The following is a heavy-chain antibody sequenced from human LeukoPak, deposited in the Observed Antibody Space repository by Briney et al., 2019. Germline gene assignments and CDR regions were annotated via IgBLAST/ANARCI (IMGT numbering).Heavy chain of an antibody. D-gene: IGHD2-15*01. J-gene: IGHJ4*02. Sequence: SETLSLTCTVSGGSISSYYWSWIRQPPGKGLEWIGYIYYSGSTNYSPSLKSRLTISVDTSKNQFSLKLSSVTAADTAVYYCARQTPYLYFDYWGQGTLVTVSS. CDR1: GGSISSYY. V-gene: IGHV4-59*08. CDR2: IYYSGST. CDR3: ARQTPYLYFDY.